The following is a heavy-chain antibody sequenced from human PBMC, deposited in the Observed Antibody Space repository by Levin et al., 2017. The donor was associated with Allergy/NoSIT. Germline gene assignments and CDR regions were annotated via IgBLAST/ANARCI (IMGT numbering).Heavy chain of an antibody. V-gene: IGHV3-7*01. CDR2: IKEDGSDK. J-gene: IGHJ5*02. Sequence: VASVKVSCAASGFTFSYYWMTWVRQAPGKGLEWVANIKEDGSDKYYVDSVKGRFTISRDNAKNFLYLQMNSLRAEDTAVYYCAKDTLTGVDWFDPWGQGTLVTVSS. CDR1: GFTFSYYW. CDR3: AKDTLTGVDWFDP. D-gene: IGHD2-15*01.